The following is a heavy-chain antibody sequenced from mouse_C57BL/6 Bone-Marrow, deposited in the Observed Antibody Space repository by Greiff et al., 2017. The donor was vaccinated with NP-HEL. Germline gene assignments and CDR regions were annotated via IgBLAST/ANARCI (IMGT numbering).Heavy chain of an antibody. CDR3: ARRGWLLGPWFAY. CDR1: GYTFTSYG. J-gene: IGHJ3*01. D-gene: IGHD2-3*01. V-gene: IGHV1-81*01. Sequence: QVQLQQSGAELARPGASVKLSCKASGYTFTSYGISWVKQRTGQGLEWIGEIYPRSGNTYYNEKFKGKATLTADESSSTAYMELRSLTSEDSAVYFCARRGWLLGPWFAYWGQGTLVTVSA. CDR2: IYPRSGNT.